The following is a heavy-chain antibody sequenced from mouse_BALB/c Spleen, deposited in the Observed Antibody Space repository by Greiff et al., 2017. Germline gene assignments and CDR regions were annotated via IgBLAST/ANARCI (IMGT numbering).Heavy chain of an antibody. CDR1: GYSFTGYN. CDR3: ARGGSSWAWFAY. Sequence: VHVKQSGPELEKPGASVKISCKASGYSFTGYNMNWVKQSNGKSLEWIGNIDPYYGGTSYNQKFKGKATLTVDKSSSTAYMQLKSLTSEDSAVYYCARGGSSWAWFAYWGQGTLVTVSA. D-gene: IGHD1-1*01. J-gene: IGHJ3*01. CDR2: IDPYYGGT. V-gene: IGHV1-39*01.